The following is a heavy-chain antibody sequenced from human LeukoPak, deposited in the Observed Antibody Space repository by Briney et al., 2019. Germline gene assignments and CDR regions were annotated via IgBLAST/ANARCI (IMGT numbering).Heavy chain of an antibody. J-gene: IGHJ3*01. V-gene: IGHV3-7*01. CDR2: IKEDGSEE. CDR3: ARDWLAGNPYHAFDL. D-gene: IGHD3-22*01. Sequence: PGGPLRLSCAASGFTFSSYWMTWVRQAPGKGLECVANIKEDGSEEYYVDSVKGRFSISRDNAENSLHLQMNSLRAEDTAVYYCARDWLAGNPYHAFDLWGKGTMVTVSS. CDR1: GFTFSSYW.